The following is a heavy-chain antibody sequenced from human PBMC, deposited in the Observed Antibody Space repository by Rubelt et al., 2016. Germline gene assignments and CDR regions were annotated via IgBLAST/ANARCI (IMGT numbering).Heavy chain of an antibody. Sequence: GLEWIGYIYYSGSTNYNPSLKSRVTISVDTSKNQFSLKLSSVTAADTAVYYCARVSLYYYGSGSYLDRFDPWGQGTLVTVSS. J-gene: IGHJ5*02. CDR3: ARVSLYYYGSGSYLDRFDP. V-gene: IGHV4-59*01. D-gene: IGHD3-10*01. CDR2: IYYSGST.